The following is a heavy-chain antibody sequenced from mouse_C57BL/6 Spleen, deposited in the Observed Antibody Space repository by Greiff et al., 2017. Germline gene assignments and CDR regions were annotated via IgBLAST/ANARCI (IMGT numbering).Heavy chain of an antibody. CDR1: GYTFTSYW. Sequence: VQLQQPGAELVMPGASVKLSCKASGYTFTSYWMHWVKQRPGQGLEWIGEIDPSDSYTNYNQKFKGKSTLTGDKSSSTAYMQLSSLTSEDSAVYYCARLGTYSSDKTGTVDYWGQGTSVTVAT. D-gene: IGHD4-1*01. CDR3: ARLGTYSSDKTGTVDY. CDR2: IDPSDSYT. V-gene: IGHV1-69*01. J-gene: IGHJ4*01.